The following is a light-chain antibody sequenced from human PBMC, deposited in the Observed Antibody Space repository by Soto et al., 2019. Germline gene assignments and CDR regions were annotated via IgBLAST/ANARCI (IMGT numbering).Light chain of an antibody. CDR1: QSISTY. CDR2: GAS. J-gene: IGKJ4*01. V-gene: IGKV1-39*01. Sequence: DIQMTQSPSSLSVSIGDRVTITCRASQSISTYLNWYEQKPGKAPNLLIYGASTLQSGVPSRFSGGGSGTYFTLTISGLQPEDFGSYYCQQSYTSPVTFGGGNKVEIK. CDR3: QQSYTSPVT.